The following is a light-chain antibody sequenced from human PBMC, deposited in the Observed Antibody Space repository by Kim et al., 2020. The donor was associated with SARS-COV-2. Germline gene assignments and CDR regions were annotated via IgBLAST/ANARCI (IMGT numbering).Light chain of an antibody. CDR2: AAS. Sequence: ASVGDRVNITCRASQGIGNYLAWYQQKPGKRPELLIYAASALQSGVPFRFSGSGSGTDFTLTINSLQPEDVATYFCQKYNSAPWTFGQGTKVDIK. CDR3: QKYNSAPWT. J-gene: IGKJ1*01. CDR1: QGIGNY. V-gene: IGKV1-27*01.